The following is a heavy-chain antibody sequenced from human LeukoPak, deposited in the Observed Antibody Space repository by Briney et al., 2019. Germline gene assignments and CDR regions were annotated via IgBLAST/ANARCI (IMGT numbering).Heavy chain of an antibody. CDR2: ISWDGGST. Sequence: GGSLRLSCAASGFTFDDYTMHWVRQAPGKGLEWVSLISWDGGSTYYADSVKGRFTISRDNSKNSLYLQMNSLRTEDTALYYCAKDRSGMATIPWYYFDYWGQGTLVTVSS. CDR3: AKDRSGMATIPWYYFDY. V-gene: IGHV3-43*01. J-gene: IGHJ4*02. CDR1: GFTFDDYT. D-gene: IGHD5-24*01.